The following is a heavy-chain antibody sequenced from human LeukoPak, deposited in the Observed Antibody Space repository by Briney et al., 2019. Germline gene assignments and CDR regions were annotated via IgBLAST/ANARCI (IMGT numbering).Heavy chain of an antibody. V-gene: IGHV3-74*01. CDR3: TRGGFDHNMDV. CDR1: GFSLSRYW. J-gene: IGHJ6*03. D-gene: IGHD3-9*01. CDR2: IDNDGTDT. Sequence: GGSLRLSCAASGFSLSRYWMHWVRHAPGTGLVWVSYIDNDGTDTNYADSVRGRFTVSRDNAKNTLYLQMNGLRAEDTAVYYCTRGGFDHNMDVWGKGTTVT.